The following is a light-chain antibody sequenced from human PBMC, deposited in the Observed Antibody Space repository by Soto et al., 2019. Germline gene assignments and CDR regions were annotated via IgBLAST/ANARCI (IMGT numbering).Light chain of an antibody. J-gene: IGKJ5*01. V-gene: IGKV3-20*01. CDR1: QSVSSSY. CDR3: QQYGSSST. Sequence: EIVLTQSPGTLSLSAGERATLSCRASQSVSSSYLAWYQQKPGQAPRLLIYRTSNRATGIPDRFSGSGSGTDFTLTISRLEPEDFAVYWCQQYGSSSTFGQGTRLEIK. CDR2: RTS.